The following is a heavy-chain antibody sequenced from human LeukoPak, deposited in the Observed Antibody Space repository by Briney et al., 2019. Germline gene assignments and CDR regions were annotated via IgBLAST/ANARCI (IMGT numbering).Heavy chain of an antibody. CDR1: GFTFSNYG. Sequence: PGGSLRLSCAASGFTFSNYGMHWVRQAPGKGLEWVAVISYDGTNQYYADSVKGRFTISRDNSKNTLYLQMNSLRAEDTAVYYCARDGYCSSTSCYGGYWGQGTLVTVSS. D-gene: IGHD2-2*01. CDR3: ARDGYCSSTSCYGGY. CDR2: ISYDGTNQ. V-gene: IGHV3-30*03. J-gene: IGHJ4*02.